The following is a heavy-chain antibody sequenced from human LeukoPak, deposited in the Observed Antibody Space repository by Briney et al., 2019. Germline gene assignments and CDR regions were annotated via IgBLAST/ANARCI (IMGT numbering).Heavy chain of an antibody. V-gene: IGHV4-4*02. Sequence: SETLSLTCAVSGGSISSSNWWSWVRQPPGKGLEWIGEIYHSGSTNYNPSLKSRVTISVDKSKNQFSLKLSSVTAADTAVYYCARGAPAAAGTEGGDYWGQGTLVTVSS. CDR2: IYHSGST. CDR1: GGSISSSNW. D-gene: IGHD6-13*01. J-gene: IGHJ4*02. CDR3: ARGAPAAAGTEGGDY.